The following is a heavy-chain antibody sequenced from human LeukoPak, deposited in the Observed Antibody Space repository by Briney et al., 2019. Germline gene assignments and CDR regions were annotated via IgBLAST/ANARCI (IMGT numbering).Heavy chain of an antibody. CDR1: GFTFSSYS. V-gene: IGHV3-21*01. J-gene: IGHJ4*02. CDR2: ISSSSSYI. Sequence: GGSLRLSCAASGFTFSSYSMNWVRQAPGKGLEWVSSISSSSSYIYYADSLKGRFTISRDNSKNTLYLQMNSLSAEDTAVYYCAKGGSGSYTSNWGQGTLVTVSS. D-gene: IGHD3-10*01. CDR3: AKGGSGSYTSN.